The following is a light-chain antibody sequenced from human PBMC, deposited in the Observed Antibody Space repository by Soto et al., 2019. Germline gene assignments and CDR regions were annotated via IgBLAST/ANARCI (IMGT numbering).Light chain of an antibody. CDR2: KVS. V-gene: IGKV2-30*01. Sequence: DVVMNQSPLSMPVTLGQPASNSCRSSQSLVYSDGNTYLNWFQQRPGQPPRRLIYKVSNRDSGIPDRSIGSGSGTHSTLKISMVEAEDFGVYYCMQATHWPRTFGQGTKLEIK. CDR1: QSLVYSDGNTY. J-gene: IGKJ2*01. CDR3: MQATHWPRT.